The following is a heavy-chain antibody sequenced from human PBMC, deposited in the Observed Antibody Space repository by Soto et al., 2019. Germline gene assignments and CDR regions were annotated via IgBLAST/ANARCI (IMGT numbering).Heavy chain of an antibody. V-gene: IGHV4-30-2*01. Sequence: QPQLQESGSGLVKPSQTLSLTCAVSDGSISSGGHSWTWIRQPPGKGLEWIGYIYHSGNTYYHPSLNSRVPMSLDRSNNQFSLKLTSVTAADTAVYYCGRSSATGRYGIDVWGQGTTVIVSS. CDR3: GRSSATGRYGIDV. CDR1: DGSISSGGHS. J-gene: IGHJ6*02. D-gene: IGHD2-2*01. CDR2: IYHSGNT.